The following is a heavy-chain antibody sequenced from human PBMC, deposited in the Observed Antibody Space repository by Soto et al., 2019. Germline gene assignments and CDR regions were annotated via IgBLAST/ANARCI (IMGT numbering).Heavy chain of an antibody. CDR3: TTTLFKILPPTRSQEQVH. J-gene: IGHJ4*02. CDR1: GFTFSNAW. V-gene: IGHV3-15*07. Sequence: GGSLRLSCAASGFTFSNAWMNWVRQAPGKGLEWVGRIKSKTDGGTTDYAAPVKGRFTISRDDSKNTLYLQMNSLKTEDTAVYYCTTTLFKILPPTRSQEQVHWGQGTLVTVSS. CDR2: IKSKTDGGTT. D-gene: IGHD1-26*01.